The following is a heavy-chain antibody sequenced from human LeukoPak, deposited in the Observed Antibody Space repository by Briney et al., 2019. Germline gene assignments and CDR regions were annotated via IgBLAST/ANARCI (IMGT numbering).Heavy chain of an antibody. CDR2: ISYDGSNK. V-gene: IGHV3-30-3*01. D-gene: IGHD6-19*01. J-gene: IGHJ4*02. CDR3: ARGGSGWSNHFDY. CDR1: GLTFSSYA. Sequence: GGSLRLSCAASGLTFSSYAMHWVRQAPGKGLEWVAVISYDGSNKYYADSVKGRFTTSRDNSKNTLYLQMNSLRAEDTAVYYCARGGSGWSNHFDYWGQGTLVTVSS.